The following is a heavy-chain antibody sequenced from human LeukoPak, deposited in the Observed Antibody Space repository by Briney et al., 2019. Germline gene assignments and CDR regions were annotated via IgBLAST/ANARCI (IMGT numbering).Heavy chain of an antibody. D-gene: IGHD3-22*01. J-gene: IGHJ4*02. CDR2: IYPGDSDT. CDR3: ARRGKWYYYDSSGYTFDY. CDR1: GYSFTSYW. Sequence: ESLKISCKGSGYSFTSYWIGWVRQMPGKGLEWMGIIYPGDSDTRYSPSFQGQVTISADKSITTAYLQWSSLKASDTAMYYCARRGKWYYYDSSGYTFDYWGQGTLVTVSS. V-gene: IGHV5-51*01.